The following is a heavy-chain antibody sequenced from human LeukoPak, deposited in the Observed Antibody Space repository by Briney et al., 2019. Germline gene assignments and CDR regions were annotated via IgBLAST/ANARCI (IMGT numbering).Heavy chain of an antibody. CDR3: AKYTSGTSYRGLDQ. J-gene: IGHJ4*02. V-gene: IGHV3-30*18. CDR1: GFTFSSYG. CDR2: ISYDGSNK. D-gene: IGHD3-10*01. Sequence: QTGGSLRLSCAASGFTFSSYGMHWVRQAPGKGLEWVAVISYDGSNKYYADSVKGRFTISRDNSKNTLYLQMNSPRAEDTAVYSCAKYTSGTSYRGLDQWGQGTLVTVSS.